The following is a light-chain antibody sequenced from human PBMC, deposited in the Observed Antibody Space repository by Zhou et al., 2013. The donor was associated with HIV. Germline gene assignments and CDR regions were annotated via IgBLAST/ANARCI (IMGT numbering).Light chain of an antibody. CDR3: QQYDNRLT. J-gene: IGKJ4*01. CDR2: DAS. Sequence: DIQMTQSPSSLSASVGDRVTITCQASQDISNYLNWYQQKPGKAPKLLIYDASNLETGVPSRFSGSGSGTDFTFTISSLQPEDIATYYCQQYDNRLTFGGGTKVEDQT. V-gene: IGKV1-33*01. CDR1: QDISNY.